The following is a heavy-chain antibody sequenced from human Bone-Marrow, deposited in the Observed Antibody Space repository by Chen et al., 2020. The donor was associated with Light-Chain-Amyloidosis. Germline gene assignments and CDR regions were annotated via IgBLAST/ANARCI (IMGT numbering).Heavy chain of an antibody. J-gene: IGHJ4*02. D-gene: IGHD5-12*01. V-gene: IGHV5-51*01. CDR1: GYTFPNYW. CDR3: ARRRDGYNFDY. CDR2: IYPDDSDA. Sequence: EVQLEQSGPEVKKPGESLKISCKGSGYTFPNYWIGWVRQMPGKGLELMGVIYPDDSDARYSPFFEGQVTISADKSITTAYLQWRSLKASDTAMYYCARRRDGYNFDYWGQGTLVTVSS.